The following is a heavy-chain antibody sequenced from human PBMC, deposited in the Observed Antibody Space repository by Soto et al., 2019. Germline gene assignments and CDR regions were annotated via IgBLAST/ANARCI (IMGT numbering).Heavy chain of an antibody. D-gene: IGHD2-21*02. CDR1: GGTFSSYA. J-gene: IGHJ6*02. CDR3: ASNIVVVTAIGIGYYYYGMDV. V-gene: IGHV1-69*13. CDR2: IIPIFGTA. Sequence: SVKVSCKASGGTFSSYAISWVRQAPGQGLEWMGGIIPIFGTANYAQKFQGRVTITADESTSTAYMELSSLRSEDTAVYYCASNIVVVTAIGIGYYYYGMDVRGQGTTVTVSS.